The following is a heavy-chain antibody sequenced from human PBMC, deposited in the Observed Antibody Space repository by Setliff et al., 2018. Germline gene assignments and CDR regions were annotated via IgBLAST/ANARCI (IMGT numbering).Heavy chain of an antibody. CDR1: RFTFSRHW. CDR2: IKQDGSEK. J-gene: IGHJ3*02. V-gene: IGHV3-7*03. Sequence: GSLRLSCAASRFTFSRHWMSWVRQAPGKGLEWVANIKQDGSEKYYVDSVKGRFTISRDNAKNSLDLQMDSLKTEDTAVYYCGRIGGFINGSEAFEIWGQGTMVTVSS. CDR3: GRIGGFINGSEAFEI. D-gene: IGHD3-3*01.